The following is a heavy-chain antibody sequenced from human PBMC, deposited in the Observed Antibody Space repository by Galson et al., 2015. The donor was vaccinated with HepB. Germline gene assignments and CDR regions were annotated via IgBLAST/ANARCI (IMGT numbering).Heavy chain of an antibody. CDR3: ARGEAETALFAPFEY. Sequence: SLRLSCAASGFTFSTYSMNWVRQAPGKGLEWVSYISSSGGLIYYAGSVKGRFTVSRDGNSLYLQMKSLRDEDTAVYYCARGEAETALFAPFEYWGLGTLVTVSS. J-gene: IGHJ4*02. CDR2: ISSSGGLI. CDR1: GFTFSTYS. D-gene: IGHD5-18*01. V-gene: IGHV3-48*02.